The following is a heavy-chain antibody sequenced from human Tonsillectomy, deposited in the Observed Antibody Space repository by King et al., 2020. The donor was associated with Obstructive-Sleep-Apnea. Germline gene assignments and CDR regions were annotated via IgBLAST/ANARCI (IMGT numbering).Heavy chain of an antibody. J-gene: IGHJ2*01. CDR3: ARETSSGSRYFDL. CDR2: IYIDGSST. D-gene: IGHD3-22*01. Sequence: VQLVESGGGLVQPGGSLRLSCAASGFTFSSYWMHWVRQAPGKGLVWVSRIYIDGSSTSYADSVKGRFTISRDNAKNTLYLQMNSLRAEETAVFYCARETSSGSRYFDLWGRGTLVTVSS. CDR1: GFTFSSYW. V-gene: IGHV3-74*01.